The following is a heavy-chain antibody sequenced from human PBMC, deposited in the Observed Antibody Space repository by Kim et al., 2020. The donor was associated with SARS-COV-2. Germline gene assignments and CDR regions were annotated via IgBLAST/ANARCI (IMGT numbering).Heavy chain of an antibody. D-gene: IGHD3-9*01. Sequence: GGSLRLSCAASGFTFSDYYMSWIRQAPGKGLEWVSYISSSGSTIYYADSVKGRFTISRDNAKNSLYLQMNSLRAEDTAVYYCARDSNYDILTGYSFDYWGQGTLVTVSS. CDR3: ARDSNYDILTGYSFDY. J-gene: IGHJ4*02. CDR1: GFTFSDYY. CDR2: ISSSGSTI. V-gene: IGHV3-11*01.